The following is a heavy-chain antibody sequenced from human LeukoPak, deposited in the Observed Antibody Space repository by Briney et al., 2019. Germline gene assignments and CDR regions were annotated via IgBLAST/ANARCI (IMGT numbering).Heavy chain of an antibody. V-gene: IGHV4-59*01. Sequence: SETRSLTCIVSGGSISSYYWSWIRPPPGKGMEWIGYIYYSGRTNYNPALKSRVTISVDTSKNQFSLKLNSVTAADTAVYCCARDRRASSSGWFHDAFDIWGQGTMVTVSS. CDR1: GGSISSYY. CDR2: IYYSGRT. J-gene: IGHJ3*02. D-gene: IGHD6-19*01. CDR3: ARDRRASSSGWFHDAFDI.